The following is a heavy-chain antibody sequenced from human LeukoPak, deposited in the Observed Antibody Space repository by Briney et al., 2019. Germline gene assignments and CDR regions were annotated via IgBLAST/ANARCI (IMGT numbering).Heavy chain of an antibody. J-gene: IGHJ4*02. CDR1: GGSISSSSYY. D-gene: IGHD3-22*01. CDR2: IYYSGST. Sequence: PSETLSLTCTVSGGSISSSSYYWGWIRQPPGKGLEWIGYIYYSGSTYYNPSLKSRVTISVDTSKNQFSLKLSSVTAADTAVYYCAADSQTDSSGHSLWGQGTLVTVSS. V-gene: IGHV4-31*03. CDR3: AADSQTDSSGHSL.